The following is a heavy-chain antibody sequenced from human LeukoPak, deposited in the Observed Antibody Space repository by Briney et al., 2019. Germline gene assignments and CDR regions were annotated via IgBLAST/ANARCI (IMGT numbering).Heavy chain of an antibody. J-gene: IGHJ3*02. CDR2: ISYDGYSE. V-gene: IGHV3-30-3*01. CDR1: KFTFSKYA. Sequence: GRSLRLSCAASKFTFSKYAFHWVRQAPGKGLEWVAVISYDGYSEYYADSVKGRFTISRDNSKNTLFLQMNGLRAEDTAVYFCARERDFDSSGYYRERDAFDIWGQGTMVTVSS. D-gene: IGHD3-22*01. CDR3: ARERDFDSSGYYRERDAFDI.